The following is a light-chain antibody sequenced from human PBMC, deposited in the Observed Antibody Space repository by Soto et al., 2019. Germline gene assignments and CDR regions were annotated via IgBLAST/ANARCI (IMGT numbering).Light chain of an antibody. CDR3: SSYTTSSTRV. CDR2: EVS. CDR1: SSDVGIYNY. Sequence: QSALTQPASVSGSPGQSIAISCTGSSSDVGIYNYVSWYRQHPGKVPKLIIYEVSNRPSGVSNRFSGSKSGNTASLTISGLQAEDEADYYCSSYTTSSTRVFGTGTKGAVL. V-gene: IGLV2-14*01. J-gene: IGLJ1*01.